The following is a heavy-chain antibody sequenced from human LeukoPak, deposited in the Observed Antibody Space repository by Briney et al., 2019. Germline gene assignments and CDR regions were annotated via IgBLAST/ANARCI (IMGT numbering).Heavy chain of an antibody. D-gene: IGHD6-6*01. Sequence: EASVKVSCKASGGTFSSDAISWLRQAPGQGLEWMGGIIPIFGTANYAQKFQGRVTITADESTSTAYMELSSLRSDDTAVYDCAGVAARDYYMDVWGKGTTVTVSS. J-gene: IGHJ6*03. CDR1: GGTFSSDA. CDR2: IIPIFGTA. CDR3: AGVAARDYYMDV. V-gene: IGHV1-69*13.